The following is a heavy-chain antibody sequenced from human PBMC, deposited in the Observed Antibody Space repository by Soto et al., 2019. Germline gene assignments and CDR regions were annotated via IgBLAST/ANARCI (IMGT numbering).Heavy chain of an antibody. V-gene: IGHV4-30-4*01. Sequence: QVQLQESGPGLVKPSQTLSLTCTVSGGSINSGDYYWSWIRQPPGKGLEWIGYMYYSGSTYQNPSLKSRVTISLDTPKKQFSLKLSSVTAADTAVYYCASATVTPGVLTYCGQGTLVTVSS. CDR2: MYYSGST. D-gene: IGHD4-17*01. J-gene: IGHJ4*02. CDR1: GGSINSGDYY. CDR3: ASATVTPGVLTY.